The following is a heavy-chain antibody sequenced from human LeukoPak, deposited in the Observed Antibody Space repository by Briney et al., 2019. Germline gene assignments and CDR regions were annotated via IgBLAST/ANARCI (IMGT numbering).Heavy chain of an antibody. J-gene: IGHJ4*02. D-gene: IGHD3-22*01. CDR3: ARDGYYYDSSGYYVAFDY. V-gene: IGHV1-2*02. CDR2: INPNSGGT. Sequence: ASVTVSCTASGYIFTGYYMHWVRQAPGQGLEWMGWINPNSGGTNYAQKFQGRVTMTRDTSISTAYMELSRLRSDDTAVYYCARDGYYYDSSGYYVAFDYWGQGTLVTVSS. CDR1: GYIFTGYY.